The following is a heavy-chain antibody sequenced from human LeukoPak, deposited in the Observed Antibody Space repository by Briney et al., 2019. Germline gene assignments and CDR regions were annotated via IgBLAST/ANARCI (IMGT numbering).Heavy chain of an antibody. J-gene: IGHJ4*02. CDR3: ARDLGTRKSIAFAD. Sequence: GSLRLSCAASGFSFSSYRMNWVRQAPGKGLEWVASISSNNGYIHYADSVKGRFTISRDNGENSLHLQMNSLRAEDAAVYYCARDLGTRKSIAFADWGQGTLVTVSS. CDR1: GFSFSSYR. CDR2: ISSNNGYI. V-gene: IGHV3-21*01. D-gene: IGHD6-6*01.